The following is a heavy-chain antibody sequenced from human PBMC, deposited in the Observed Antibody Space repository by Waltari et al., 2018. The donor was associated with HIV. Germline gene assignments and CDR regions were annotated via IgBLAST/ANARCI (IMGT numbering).Heavy chain of an antibody. D-gene: IGHD3-22*01. CDR2: IYYSGST. Sequence: QVQLQESGPGLVKPSETLSLTCTVSGGSISSYYWSWIRQPPGKGLEWIGYIYYSGSTNYNPSLESRVTISVDTSKNQFSLKLSSVTAADTAVYYCARAGRGHYYDSKVDYWGQGTLVTVSS. CDR1: GGSISSYY. CDR3: ARAGRGHYYDSKVDY. V-gene: IGHV4-59*01. J-gene: IGHJ4*02.